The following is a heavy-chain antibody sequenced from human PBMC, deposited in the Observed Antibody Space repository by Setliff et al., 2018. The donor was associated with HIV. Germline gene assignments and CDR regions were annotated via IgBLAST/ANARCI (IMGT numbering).Heavy chain of an antibody. CDR1: GFTFSGAE. CDR3: LLPCTSGWHNWADP. D-gene: IGHD2-8*01. J-gene: IGHJ5*02. Sequence: PGESLKISCAASGFTFSGAEIHWVRQASGKGREWVGRIRSKADKYATDYGASAKGRFIISRDDSKKKAYLQMSSLRAEDTAMYYCLLPCTSGWHNWADPWGQGTLVTVSS. V-gene: IGHV3-73*01. CDR2: IRSKADKYAT.